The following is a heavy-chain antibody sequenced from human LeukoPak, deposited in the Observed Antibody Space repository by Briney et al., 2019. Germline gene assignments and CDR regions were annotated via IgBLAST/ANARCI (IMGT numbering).Heavy chain of an antibody. D-gene: IGHD5-18*01. CDR2: ISAYNGNT. V-gene: IGHV1-18*01. CDR1: GYTFSSYG. J-gene: IGHJ4*02. Sequence: ASVKVSCKASGYTFSSYGISWVRQALGQGLEWMGWISAYNGNTNYAQKLQGRVTMTTDTSTSTAYMELRSLRSDDTAVYYCARDYSGGTAMVHRFDYWGQGTLVTVSS. CDR3: ARDYSGGTAMVHRFDY.